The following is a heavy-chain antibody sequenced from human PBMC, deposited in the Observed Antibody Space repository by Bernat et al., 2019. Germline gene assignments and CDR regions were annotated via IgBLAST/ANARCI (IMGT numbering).Heavy chain of an antibody. V-gene: IGHV1-18*01. CDR2: VSAYNGDT. Sequence: QGELVQSGTEMKKLGASVRVSCKAPGFIFTSNGFAWVRQAPGQGLEWMGRVSAYNGDTQYAQKFQGRGLMTTDSSTTTAYMELKNLRSDDTAVYFCATTSVSLYWYFDLWGRGTLVTGSS. CDR1: GFIFTSNG. CDR3: ATTSVSLYWYFDL. J-gene: IGHJ2*01.